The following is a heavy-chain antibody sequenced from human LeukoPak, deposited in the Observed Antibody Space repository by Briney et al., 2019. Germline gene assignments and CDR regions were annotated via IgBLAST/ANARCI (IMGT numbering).Heavy chain of an antibody. J-gene: IGHJ4*02. D-gene: IGHD6-13*01. Sequence: GGSLRLSCAASGFTFSSYAMSWVRQAPGKGLEWVSAISGSGGSTHYADSVKGRFTISRDNSKNTLYLQMNSLRAEDTAVYYCAKVLPTGYSSSWYYFDYWGQGTLVTVSS. CDR1: GFTFSSYA. CDR2: ISGSGGST. CDR3: AKVLPTGYSSSWYYFDY. V-gene: IGHV3-23*01.